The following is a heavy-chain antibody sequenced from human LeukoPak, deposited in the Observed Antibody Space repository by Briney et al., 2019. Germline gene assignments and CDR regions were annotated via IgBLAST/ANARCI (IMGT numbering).Heavy chain of an antibody. Sequence: GGSLRLSCAASGFTFGDYTMHWVRQAPGKGLEWVSLISWDGGSTYYADSVKGRFTISRDNSKNSLYLQMNSLRTEDTALYYCAKDIAYGGNAPGFDYWGQGTLVTVSS. D-gene: IGHD4-23*01. J-gene: IGHJ4*02. CDR3: AKDIAYGGNAPGFDY. CDR2: ISWDGGST. CDR1: GFTFGDYT. V-gene: IGHV3-43*01.